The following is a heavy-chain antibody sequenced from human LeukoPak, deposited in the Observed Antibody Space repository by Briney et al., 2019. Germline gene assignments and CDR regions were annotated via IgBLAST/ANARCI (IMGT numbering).Heavy chain of an antibody. D-gene: IGHD6-13*01. CDR2: IYHSGST. CDR3: ARDGERDLIAAAGDYYYGMDV. Sequence: GSLRLSCAASGFTFSSYSMNWVRQPPGKGLEWIGEIYHSGSTNYNPSLKSRVTISVDKSKNQFSLKLSSVTAADTAVYYCARDGERDLIAAAGDYYYGMDVWGQGTTVTVSS. J-gene: IGHJ6*02. CDR1: GFTFSSYSM. V-gene: IGHV4-4*02.